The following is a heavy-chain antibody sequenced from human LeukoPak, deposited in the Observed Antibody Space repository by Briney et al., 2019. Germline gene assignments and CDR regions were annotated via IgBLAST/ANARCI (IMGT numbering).Heavy chain of an antibody. CDR1: GFTFSSYA. J-gene: IGHJ6*03. CDR2: ISYDGSNK. D-gene: IGHD6-13*01. CDR3: ARGAAAPPWDYYYYMDV. V-gene: IGHV3-30*04. Sequence: PGGSLRLSCAASGFTFSSYAMHWVRQAPGKGLEWVAVISYDGSNKYYADSVKGRFTISRDNSKNTLYLQMNSLRAEDTAVYYCARGAAAPPWDYYYYMDVWGKGTTVTVSS.